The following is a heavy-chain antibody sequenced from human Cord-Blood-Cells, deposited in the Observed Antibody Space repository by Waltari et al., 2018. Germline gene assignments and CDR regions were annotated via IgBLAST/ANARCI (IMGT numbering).Heavy chain of an antibody. V-gene: IGHV1-69*01. CDR3: ARENTWNDGCQRYFDL. CDR1: GGTFSSYA. J-gene: IGHJ2*01. D-gene: IGHD1-1*01. CDR2: IIPIFGTA. Sequence: QVQLVQSGAEVKKPGSSLKVSCKASGGTFSSYAISWVRQAHGQGPESMGGIIPIFGTANYAQKFQGRVTITADESTSRGYMELSSLRSEDTAVYYCARENTWNDGCQRYFDLWGRGTLVTVSS.